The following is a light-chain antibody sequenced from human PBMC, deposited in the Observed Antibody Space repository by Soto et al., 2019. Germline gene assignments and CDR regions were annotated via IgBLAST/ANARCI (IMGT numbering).Light chain of an antibody. CDR1: QSVSNNY. Sequence: EIVLTQSTGTLSLSPGEIATLSCRTSQSVSNNYLAWYQQKPGQAPRLLIYGASSRATGIPDRFSGSGSGTDFTLSISRLEPEDFAVYYCQQYSSLWTFGQGTKVEIK. CDR3: QQYSSLWT. J-gene: IGKJ1*01. CDR2: GAS. V-gene: IGKV3-20*01.